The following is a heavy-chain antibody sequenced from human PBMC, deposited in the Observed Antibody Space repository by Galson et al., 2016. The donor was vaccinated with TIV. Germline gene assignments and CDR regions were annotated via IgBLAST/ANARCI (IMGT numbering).Heavy chain of an antibody. D-gene: IGHD3-16*01. V-gene: IGHV3-21*06. Sequence: SLRLSCAASGFTFNTYKMNWVRQAPGKGLEWISSISSRGTYTYYADSVKGRVTISRDNANNSLYLQMNSLRAEDTAVYYCARDGARIGAHSAFDIWGQGTMVTVSS. CDR3: ARDGARIGAHSAFDI. CDR1: GFTFNTYK. CDR2: ISSRGTYT. J-gene: IGHJ3*02.